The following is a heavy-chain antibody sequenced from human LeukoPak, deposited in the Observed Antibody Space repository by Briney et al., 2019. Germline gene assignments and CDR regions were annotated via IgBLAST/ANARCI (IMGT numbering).Heavy chain of an antibody. J-gene: IGHJ5*02. V-gene: IGHV4-30-4*01. D-gene: IGHD6-13*01. Sequence: PSEPLSLTCTVSGGSISRGDYYWRWIRQPPGKGLEWIGYIYYSGSTYYNPSLKSRVTISVDTSKTQFSLKLSSVTAADTAVYYCARACGDSSSWYSGHWFDPWGQGTLVTVSS. CDR1: GGSISRGDYY. CDR3: ARACGDSSSWYSGHWFDP. CDR2: IYYSGST.